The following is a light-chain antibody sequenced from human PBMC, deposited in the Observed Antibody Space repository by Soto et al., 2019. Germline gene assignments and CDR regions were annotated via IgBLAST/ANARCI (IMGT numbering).Light chain of an antibody. Sequence: EIVLTQSPGTLSLSPGERATLSCWASQSVTTYLAWYQHKPGQAPRLLIYGASSRPTGIPDRFSGSGSGADFTLTISSLEPEDFAVYYCQQRSNWPTFGQGTRLEIK. J-gene: IGKJ5*01. CDR3: QQRSNWPT. CDR1: QSVTTY. CDR2: GAS. V-gene: IGKV3-11*01.